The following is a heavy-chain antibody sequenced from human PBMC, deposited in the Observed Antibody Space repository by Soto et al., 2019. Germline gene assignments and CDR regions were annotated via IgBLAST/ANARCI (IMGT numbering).Heavy chain of an antibody. V-gene: IGHV1-3*01. CDR1: GYTFTSYV. CDR2: INAGNDNT. J-gene: IGHJ4*02. Sequence: QVQLVQSGAEVKKPGASVKISCKASGYTFTSYVMHWVRQAPGQRLEWMGWINAGNDNTKYSPKFQGRVTITRDTSASTAYMELSGLRSEDTPVYYCARASGTYSALDYWGQGTLVTVSS. CDR3: ARASGTYSALDY. D-gene: IGHD1-26*01.